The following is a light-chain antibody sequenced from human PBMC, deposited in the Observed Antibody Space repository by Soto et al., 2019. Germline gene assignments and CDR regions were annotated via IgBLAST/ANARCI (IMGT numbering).Light chain of an antibody. V-gene: IGKV3-20*01. J-gene: IGKJ2*01. CDR2: GAS. Sequence: EIVLTQSPGTLSLSPGERATLSCRASQSVSSSQLAWYQQKTGQAPRLLIYGASTTATGIPDRFSGGGCWREFTLTISRLEPADFAVYYYQQLYSSAAYTFGQGTKLEVK. CDR3: QQLYSSAAYT. CDR1: QSVSSSQ.